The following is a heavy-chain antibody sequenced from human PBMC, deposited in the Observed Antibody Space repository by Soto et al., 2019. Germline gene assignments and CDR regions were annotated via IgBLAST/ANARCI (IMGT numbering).Heavy chain of an antibody. J-gene: IGHJ3*02. D-gene: IGHD2-2*01. CDR2: ISHSGST. CDR1: GGSFSAYH. Sequence: QVQLQQWGAGLLKPSETLSLTCAVSGGSFSAYHWTWIRQTPGKGLEWIGEISHSGSTNYKPSLKSRVTISADPSKKQFSLNLTSMTAADSGVYYCARGECSSNYCFTRWALDIWGQGTVFTVSS. V-gene: IGHV4-34*01. CDR3: ARGECSSNYCFTRWALDI.